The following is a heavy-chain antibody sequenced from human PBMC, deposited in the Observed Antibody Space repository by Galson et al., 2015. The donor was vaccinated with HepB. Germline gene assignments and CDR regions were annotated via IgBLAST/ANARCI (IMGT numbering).Heavy chain of an antibody. D-gene: IGHD2-2*01. V-gene: IGHV3-21*01. CDR3: ARGRKYQLSYCEACHYYYMDV. CDR2: ITSSGAYT. Sequence: SLRLSCAASGFTFSTYTMNWVRQAPGKGLEWVSSITSSGAYTYYEDSMKGRFTISRDNTKNSLYLQMNSLRAEDTAVYYCARGRKYQLSYCEACHYYYMDVWGKGTTVTVSS. J-gene: IGHJ6*03. CDR1: GFTFSTYT.